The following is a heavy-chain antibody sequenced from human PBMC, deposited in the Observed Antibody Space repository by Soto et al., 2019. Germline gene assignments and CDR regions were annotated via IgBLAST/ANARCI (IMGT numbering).Heavy chain of an antibody. J-gene: IGHJ4*02. V-gene: IGHV4-31*03. CDR3: ARGTGYYGSGWGYFDY. D-gene: IGHD3-10*01. CDR2: IYYSGST. CDR1: GGSISSGGYY. Sequence: QVQLQESGPGLVKPSQTLSLTCTVSGGSISSGGYYWSWIRQHPGKGLEWIGYIYYSGSTYYNPALKSRVTISVDTSKNQFPLKLSSVTAADTAVYYCARGTGYYGSGWGYFDYWGQGTLVTVSS.